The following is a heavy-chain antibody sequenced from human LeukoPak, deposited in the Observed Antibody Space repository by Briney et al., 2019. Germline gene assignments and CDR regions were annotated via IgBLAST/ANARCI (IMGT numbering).Heavy chain of an antibody. J-gene: IGHJ6*02. Sequence: SVKVSCKASGGTFSSYAISWVRQAPGQGLEWMGRIIPILGIANYAQKFQGRVTITADKSTSTAYMELSSLRSEDTAVYYCATSRDYYGSGSYFSYGMDVWGQGTTATVSS. V-gene: IGHV1-69*04. CDR2: IIPILGIA. CDR3: ATSRDYYGSGSYFSYGMDV. CDR1: GGTFSSYA. D-gene: IGHD3-10*01.